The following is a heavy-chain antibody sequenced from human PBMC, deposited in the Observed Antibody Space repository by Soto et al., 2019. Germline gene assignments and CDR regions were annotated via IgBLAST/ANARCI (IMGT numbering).Heavy chain of an antibody. CDR3: ARLIMWQKLPTCAEV. J-gene: IGHJ6*04. Sequence: PSETLSLTCTVYGGSISSSSYYWGWIHQPPGKGLEWIGSIYYSGSTYYNPSLKSRVTISVDTSENQFSLKLSSVTAADTAVYYCARLIMWQKLPTCAEVWGKETTVTASS. D-gene: IGHD6-13*01. CDR2: IYYSGST. V-gene: IGHV4-39*01. CDR1: GGSISSSSYY.